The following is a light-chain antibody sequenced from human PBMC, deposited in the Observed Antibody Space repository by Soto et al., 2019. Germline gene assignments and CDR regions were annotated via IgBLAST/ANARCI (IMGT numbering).Light chain of an antibody. CDR2: GAS. V-gene: IGKV3-20*01. J-gene: IGKJ5*01. CDR1: QIVSRNF. Sequence: EIVLTQSPGTLSLSPGERATLSCRASQIVSRNFLAWYQQRPGQAPRLLIYGASSRATGIPDRFGGSGSGTDFILTISRLEPEDFAVYYCQYYGNSPLFGQGTRLEIK. CDR3: QYYGNSPL.